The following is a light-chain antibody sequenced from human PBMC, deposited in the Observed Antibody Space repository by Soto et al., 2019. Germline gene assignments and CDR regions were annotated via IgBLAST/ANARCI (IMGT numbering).Light chain of an antibody. Sequence: DIQMTQSPSSLSASVGDRDTVTCRASQDIAIYLAWYQQKPGKAPKHLIYAASTLQSGVSSRFSGSGSGTDLTLTISSPQPEDVATYYCRQLNSFPLTFGGGTKVDI. V-gene: IGKV1-9*01. J-gene: IGKJ4*01. CDR3: RQLNSFPLT. CDR1: QDIAIY. CDR2: AAS.